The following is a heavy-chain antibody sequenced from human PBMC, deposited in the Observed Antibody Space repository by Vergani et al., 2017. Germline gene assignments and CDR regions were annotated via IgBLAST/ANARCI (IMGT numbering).Heavy chain of an antibody. D-gene: IGHD3-3*01. CDR1: GYTFTSYD. CDR2: MNPNSGNT. Sequence: QVQLVQSGAEVKKPGASVKVSCKASGYTFTSYDINWVRQATGQGLEWMGWMNPNSGNTGYAQKFQGRVTMTRNTSISTAYMELSSLRSEDTAVYYCAGGLYDFWSGYYNSAARKYYFDYWGQGTLVTVSS. CDR3: AGGLYDFWSGYYNSAARKYYFDY. V-gene: IGHV1-8*01. J-gene: IGHJ4*02.